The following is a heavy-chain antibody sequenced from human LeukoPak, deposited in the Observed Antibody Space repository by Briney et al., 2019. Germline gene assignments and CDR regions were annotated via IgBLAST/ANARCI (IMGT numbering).Heavy chain of an antibody. CDR1: GFTFGDYG. D-gene: IGHD3-10*01. Sequence: GGSLRLSCAASGFTFGDYGMSWVRQAPGKGLEWVANIKQDGSEKYYVDSVKGRFTISRDNAKNSLYLQMNSLRAEDTAVYYCASHGTYYYGSGSYYPDYWGQGTLVTVSS. CDR2: IKQDGSEK. CDR3: ASHGTYYYGSGSYYPDY. V-gene: IGHV3-7*01. J-gene: IGHJ4*02.